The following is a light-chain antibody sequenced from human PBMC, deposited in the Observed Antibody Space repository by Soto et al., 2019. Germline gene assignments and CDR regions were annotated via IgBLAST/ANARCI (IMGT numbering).Light chain of an antibody. J-gene: IGLJ3*02. CDR1: SIDVGGYNH. Sequence: QSALTQPASVSGSPGQSITISCTGTSIDVGGYNHVSWYQQHPGKAPKLMIYEVTNRPSGVPNRFSGSKSGNTASLTISGLQAEDEADYYCSSYTISSTWVFGGGTKLTVL. CDR2: EVT. V-gene: IGLV2-14*01. CDR3: SSYTISSTWV.